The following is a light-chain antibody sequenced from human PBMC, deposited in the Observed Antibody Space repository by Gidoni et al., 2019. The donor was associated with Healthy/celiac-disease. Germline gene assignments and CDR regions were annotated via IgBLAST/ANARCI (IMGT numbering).Light chain of an antibody. CDR3: QQSYSTLGLT. Sequence: DIKMTQSPSSLSASVGERVTITCRASQSISSYLNWYQQKPGKAPKLLIYAASSLQSGVPSRFSGSGSGTDFTLTISSLQPEDFATYYCQQSYSTLGLTFGGXTKVEIK. V-gene: IGKV1-39*01. CDR1: QSISSY. J-gene: IGKJ4*01. CDR2: AAS.